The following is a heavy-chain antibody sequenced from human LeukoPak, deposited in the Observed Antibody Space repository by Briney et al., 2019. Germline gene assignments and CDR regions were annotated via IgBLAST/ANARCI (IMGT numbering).Heavy chain of an antibody. V-gene: IGHV3-21*01. Sequence: PGGTLRLSCAASGFTFSSYSMNWVRPAPGEGLEWVSYIRRCSNYIYHAASVKSRYTITRDNAQVPLDLQMSSLRADGTAVYYCARTTAAEFFDYWGQGTLVSVSS. CDR2: IRRCSNYI. J-gene: IGHJ4*02. CDR3: ARTTAAEFFDY. D-gene: IGHD6-13*01. CDR1: GFTFSSYS.